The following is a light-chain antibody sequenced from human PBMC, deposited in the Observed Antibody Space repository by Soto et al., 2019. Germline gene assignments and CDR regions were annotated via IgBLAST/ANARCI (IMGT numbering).Light chain of an antibody. CDR3: AAWDDRLNGYV. V-gene: IGLV1-44*01. CDR1: SSNIGSNS. Sequence: QSVLTQPPSASGTPGQRVTISCSGSSSNIGSNSVNWYQQLPGTAPKLLIYNNNEWPSGVPDRFSGSKSGTSASLAISGLQSEDEADYYCAAWDDRLNGYVFGTGTKVTVL. J-gene: IGLJ1*01. CDR2: NNN.